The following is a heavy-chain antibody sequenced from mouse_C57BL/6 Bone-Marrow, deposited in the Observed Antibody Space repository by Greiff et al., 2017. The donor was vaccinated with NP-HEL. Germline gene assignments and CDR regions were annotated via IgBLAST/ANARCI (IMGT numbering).Heavy chain of an antibody. CDR3: AGSQDWYFDV. J-gene: IGHJ1*03. CDR1: GYSITSDY. CDR2: ISYSGST. Sequence: EVQRVESGPGLAKPSQTLSLTCSVTGYSITSDYWNWIRKFPGNKLEYMGYISYSGSTYYNPSLKSRLSITRDTSKNQYYLQLNSVTTEDTATYDCAGSQDWYFDVWGTGTTVTVSS. V-gene: IGHV3-8*01.